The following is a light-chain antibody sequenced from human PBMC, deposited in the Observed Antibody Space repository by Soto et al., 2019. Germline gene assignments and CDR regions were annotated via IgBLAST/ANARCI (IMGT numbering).Light chain of an antibody. CDR1: QSVDTN. Sequence: EIVMTQSPATLSVSPGERATLSCRASQSVDTNLAWYQQKPGQAPRLLIYGASTRATGIPTRFSGSGSGTEFSLPISSLLSEDSAVYYCQHYDNWPPWTFGQGTKVGIK. CDR3: QHYDNWPPWT. CDR2: GAS. V-gene: IGKV3-15*01. J-gene: IGKJ1*01.